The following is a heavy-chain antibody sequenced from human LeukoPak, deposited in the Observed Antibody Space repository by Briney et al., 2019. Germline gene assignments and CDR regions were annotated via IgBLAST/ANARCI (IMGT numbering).Heavy chain of an antibody. V-gene: IGHV3-30*03. J-gene: IGHJ4*02. CDR3: VKSRDVYEYFDY. CDR2: ISYDGSHE. CDR1: GFTFSSYE. D-gene: IGHD5-24*01. Sequence: GGSLRLSCAASGFTFSSYEMNWLRQAPGKGLDWVAVISYDGSHEYYADSVKGRFTISRDNSKNTLDLQMNSLRPEDTAVYYCVKSRDVYEYFDYWGQGTLVTVSS.